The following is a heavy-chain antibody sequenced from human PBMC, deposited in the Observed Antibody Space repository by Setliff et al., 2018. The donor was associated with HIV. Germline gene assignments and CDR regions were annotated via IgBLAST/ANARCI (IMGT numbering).Heavy chain of an antibody. V-gene: IGHV1-46*01. J-gene: IGHJ4*02. CDR3: VREARGGYFDY. CDR2: VIPSTGDT. D-gene: IGHD2-15*01. CDR1: GYTFTSYY. Sequence: GASVKVSCKASGYTFTSYYIHWVRQAPGQGLEWMGIVIPSTGDTNYAQNFQGRVTMTRDTSTNTVYMDLSSLKSEDTAVYYCVREARGGYFDYWGQGARVTVSS.